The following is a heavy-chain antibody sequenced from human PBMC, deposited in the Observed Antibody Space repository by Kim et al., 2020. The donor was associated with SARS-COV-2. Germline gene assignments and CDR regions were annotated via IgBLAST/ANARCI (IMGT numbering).Heavy chain of an antibody. CDR2: IYHSGST. Sequence: SETLSLTCAVSGGSISSGGYSWSWIRQPPGKGLEWIGYIYHSGSTYYNPSLKSRVTISVARSKNQFSLKLSSVTAADTAVYYCARGPLDPEYSSYFDYWGQGTLVTVSS. D-gene: IGHD6-6*01. V-gene: IGHV4-30-2*01. J-gene: IGHJ4*02. CDR1: GGSISSGGYS. CDR3: ARGPLDPEYSSYFDY.